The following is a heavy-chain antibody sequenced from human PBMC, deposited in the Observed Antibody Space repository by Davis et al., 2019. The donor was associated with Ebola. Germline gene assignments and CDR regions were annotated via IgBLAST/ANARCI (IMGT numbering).Heavy chain of an antibody. J-gene: IGHJ4*02. D-gene: IGHD2-2*01. Sequence: PGGSLRLSCVGSGFRFSTNWMHWVRQAPGKGLVWVARINSYGSSTSYTDSVKGRFIISRDKAKNTLYLQMNSLRDEDTAVYYCAAKVVQAEGFDYWGQGTLVTVSS. V-gene: IGHV3-74*01. CDR1: GFRFSTNW. CDR3: AAKVVQAEGFDY. CDR2: INSYGSST.